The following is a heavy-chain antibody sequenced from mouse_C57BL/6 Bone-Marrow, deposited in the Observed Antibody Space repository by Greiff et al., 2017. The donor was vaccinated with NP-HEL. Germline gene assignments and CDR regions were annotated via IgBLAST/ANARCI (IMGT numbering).Heavy chain of an antibody. CDR2: ISDGGSYT. Sequence: EVKLVESGGGLVKPGGSLKLSCAASGFTFSSYAMSWVRQTPEKRLEWVATISDGGSYTYYPDNVKGRFTISRDNAKNNLYLQMSHLKSEDTAMYYCARDLSDYDDYYAMDYWGQGTSVTVSS. CDR1: GFTFSSYA. CDR3: ARDLSDYDDYYAMDY. J-gene: IGHJ4*01. V-gene: IGHV5-4*01. D-gene: IGHD2-4*01.